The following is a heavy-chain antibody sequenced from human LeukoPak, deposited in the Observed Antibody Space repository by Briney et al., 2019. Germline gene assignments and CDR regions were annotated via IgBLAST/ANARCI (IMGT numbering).Heavy chain of an antibody. Sequence: GASVKVSCKASGYTFTGYYMHWVRQAPGQGLEWMGWTNPNSGGTNYAQKFQGRVTMTRDTSISTAYMELSRLRSDDTAVYYCARGGYYDSSGYFDYWGQGNPGHRLL. V-gene: IGHV1-2*02. J-gene: IGHJ4*02. CDR1: GYTFTGYY. D-gene: IGHD3-22*01. CDR2: TNPNSGGT. CDR3: ARGGYYDSSGYFDY.